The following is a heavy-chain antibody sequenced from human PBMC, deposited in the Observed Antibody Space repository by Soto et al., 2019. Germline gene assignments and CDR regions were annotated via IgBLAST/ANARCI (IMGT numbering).Heavy chain of an antibody. CDR3: ARSGYYYYYYYGMDV. Sequence: GGSLRLSCSASGFTFSSYAMHWVRQAPGKGLEYVSAISSNGGSTYYADSVKGRFTISRDNSKNTLYLQMSSLRAEDTAVYYCARSGYYYYYYYGMDVWGQGTTVTVS. D-gene: IGHD3-3*01. CDR2: ISSNGGST. CDR1: GFTFSSYA. J-gene: IGHJ6*02. V-gene: IGHV3-64D*08.